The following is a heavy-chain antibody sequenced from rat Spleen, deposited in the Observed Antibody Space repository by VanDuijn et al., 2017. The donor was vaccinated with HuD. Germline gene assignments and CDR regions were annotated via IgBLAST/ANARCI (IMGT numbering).Heavy chain of an antibody. D-gene: IGHD1-2*01. CDR1: GFSLTSYH. J-gene: IGHJ2*01. V-gene: IGHV2-30*01. CDR2: IWTGGST. Sequence: QVQLKESGPGLVQPSQTLSLTCTVSGFSLTSYHVHWVRQPTGKGLEWMGVIWTGGSTDYNSALKSRLSISRDTSKSQVFLKMNSQQTEDTATYYCTRVGYSSFLRYFDYWGQGVMVTVSS. CDR3: TRVGYSSFLRYFDY.